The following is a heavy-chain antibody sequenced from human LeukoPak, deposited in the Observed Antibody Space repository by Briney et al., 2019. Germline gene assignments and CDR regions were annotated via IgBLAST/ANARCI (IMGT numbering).Heavy chain of an antibody. J-gene: IGHJ5*02. D-gene: IGHD2-15*01. Sequence: PSETLSLTCTVSGGSISSSSYYWGWIRQPPGTGLEWIGSIYYSGSTYYNPSLKSRVTISVDTSTNQFSLKLSSVTAADTAVYYCARVVAAVNWFDPWGQGTLVTVSS. CDR3: ARVVAAVNWFDP. V-gene: IGHV4-39*01. CDR1: GGSISSSSYY. CDR2: IYYSGST.